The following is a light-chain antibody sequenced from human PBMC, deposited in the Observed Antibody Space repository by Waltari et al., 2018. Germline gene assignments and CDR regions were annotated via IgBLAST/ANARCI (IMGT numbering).Light chain of an antibody. V-gene: IGLV2-14*01. J-gene: IGLJ1*01. CDR3: SSYTSSSTLEV. Sequence: QSALTQPASVSGSPGQSITISCTGTSSVVGGYNYVSWYQQHPGKAPKLMIYEVSNRPSGVSNRFAGSKSGNTASLTISGLQAEDEADYYCSSYTSSSTLEVFGTGTKVTVL. CDR2: EVS. CDR1: SSVVGGYNY.